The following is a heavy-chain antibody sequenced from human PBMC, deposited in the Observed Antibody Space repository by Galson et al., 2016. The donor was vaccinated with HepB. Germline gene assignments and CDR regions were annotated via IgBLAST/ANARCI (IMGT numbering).Heavy chain of an antibody. CDR3: ARDLPVATAGGFDL. D-gene: IGHD4-23*01. CDR1: GLIVSANY. Sequence: SLRLSCAASGLIVSANYLTWVRQAPGKGLEGVSVIYSDGRPYYSDSVRGRFTISRDNAKNTVYLQMNSLRVEDTAMYHCARDLPVATAGGFDLWGQGTMVTVSS. V-gene: IGHV3-53*01. CDR2: IYSDGRP. J-gene: IGHJ3*01.